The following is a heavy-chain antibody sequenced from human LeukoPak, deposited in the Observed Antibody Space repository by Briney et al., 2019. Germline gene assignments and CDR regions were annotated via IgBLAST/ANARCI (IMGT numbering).Heavy chain of an antibody. CDR1: GFTFSSYA. Sequence: GGSLRLSCAASGFTFSSYAMSWVRQAPGKGLEYVSAISSNGGSTYYANSVKGRFTISRDNSKNTLYLQMGSLRAEDMAVYYCAREAGYCSSTSCPPYYYYYYMDVWGKGTTVTVSS. CDR2: ISSNGGST. J-gene: IGHJ6*03. D-gene: IGHD2-2*01. V-gene: IGHV3-64*01. CDR3: AREAGYCSSTSCPPYYYYYYMDV.